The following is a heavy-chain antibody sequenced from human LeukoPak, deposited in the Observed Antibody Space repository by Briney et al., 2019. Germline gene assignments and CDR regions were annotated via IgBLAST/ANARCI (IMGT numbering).Heavy chain of an antibody. CDR2: IYYSGST. D-gene: IGHD3-9*01. CDR1: GGSISSYY. V-gene: IGHV4-59*01. J-gene: IGHJ4*02. Sequence: SETLSLTCTVSGGSISSYYWSWIRQPPGKGLEWIGYIYYSGSTNYNPSLKSRVTISVDTSKNQFSLKLSSVTAADTAVYYCARATGILTGYWVSYFDYWGQGTLVTVSS. CDR3: ARATGILTGYWVSYFDY.